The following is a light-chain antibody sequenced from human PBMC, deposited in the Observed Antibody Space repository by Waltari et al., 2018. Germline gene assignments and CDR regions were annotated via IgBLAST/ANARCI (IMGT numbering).Light chain of an antibody. CDR1: SSALGSYNL. J-gene: IGLJ3*02. V-gene: IGLV2-23*02. CDR2: DVN. Sequence: QSALTQPASVSGSPGQSITISCTGTSSALGSYNLFSLYQQHPGKAPKLLIYDVNKCPSGVSDRFSGSKSSNTASLTIAGLQAEDEADYYCGLYAGSTTLVFGGGTKLTVL. CDR3: GLYAGSTTLV.